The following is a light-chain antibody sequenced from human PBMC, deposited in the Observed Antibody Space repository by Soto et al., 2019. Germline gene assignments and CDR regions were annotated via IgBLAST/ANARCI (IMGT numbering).Light chain of an antibody. J-gene: IGLJ2*01. V-gene: IGLV2-14*03. CDR2: DVN. Sequence: QSALTQPASVSGPPGQSITISCTGSSSDVGLYNYVSWYQQHPGKAPKLMIYDVNDRPSGVSDRFSGSKSGNTASLTISGLQADDEADYFCSSYTSDTTHVVFGGGTKVTVL. CDR3: SSYTSDTTHVV. CDR1: SSDVGLYNY.